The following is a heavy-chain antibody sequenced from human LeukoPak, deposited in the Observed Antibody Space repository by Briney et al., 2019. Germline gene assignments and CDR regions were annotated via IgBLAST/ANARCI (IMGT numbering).Heavy chain of an antibody. D-gene: IGHD6-13*01. J-gene: IGHJ4*02. CDR3: ATLAAADTDY. Sequence: GGSLRLSCAASGFSFSICWMHWVRQAPGKGLAWVSRVSSDGSSTSYADSVKGRFTISRDNARNTLFLQMNSLRAKDTAVYYCATLAAADTDYWGQGTLVTVSS. CDR1: GFSFSICW. V-gene: IGHV3-74*01. CDR2: VSSDGSST.